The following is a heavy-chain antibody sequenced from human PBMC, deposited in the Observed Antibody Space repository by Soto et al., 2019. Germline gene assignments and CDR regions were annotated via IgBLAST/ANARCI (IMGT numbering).Heavy chain of an antibody. V-gene: IGHV1-46*03. CDR3: AIRPYVDGYSPSDYFDY. CDR2: INPSGGST. D-gene: IGHD5-18*01. J-gene: IGHJ4*02. CDR1: GYTFTSYY. Sequence: QVQLVQSGAEVKKPGASVKVSCKASGYTFTSYYMHWVRQAPGQGLEWMGIINPSGGSTSYAQKYQGRGTMTXDXSXSXLYMELSSLRSEDTAVYYCAIRPYVDGYSPSDYFDYWGQGTLVTVSS.